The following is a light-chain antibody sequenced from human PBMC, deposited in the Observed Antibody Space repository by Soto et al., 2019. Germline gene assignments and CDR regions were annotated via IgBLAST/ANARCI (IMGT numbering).Light chain of an antibody. CDR1: QNLGTLY. CDR3: QQYAGSPRT. V-gene: IGKV3-20*01. Sequence: EIVLTQSPGTLSLSPGERGTLSCRASQNLGTLYLAWFQQKSGQAPGLLIYSASRRATGIPDRFTGSGSGTDFTLTINRVEPEDFAVYFCQQYAGSPRTFGQGTKVEIK. J-gene: IGKJ1*01. CDR2: SAS.